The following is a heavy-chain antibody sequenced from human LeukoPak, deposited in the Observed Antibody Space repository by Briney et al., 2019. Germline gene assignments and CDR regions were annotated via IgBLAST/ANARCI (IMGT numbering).Heavy chain of an antibody. CDR3: TTEGNYYDSSGVDY. Sequence: GGTLRLSCATSGFTFSTYAMNWFRQAPGKGLEWVGFIRSQAYGGATEYAASVKGRFTVSRDDSKTIAYLQMNSLKTEDTAVYYCTTEGNYYDSSGVDYWGQGTLVTVSS. J-gene: IGHJ4*02. CDR1: GFTFSTYA. CDR2: IRSQAYGGAT. V-gene: IGHV3-49*03. D-gene: IGHD3-22*01.